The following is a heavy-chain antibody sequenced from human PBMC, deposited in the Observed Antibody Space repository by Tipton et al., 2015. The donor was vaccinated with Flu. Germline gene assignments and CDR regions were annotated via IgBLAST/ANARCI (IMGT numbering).Heavy chain of an antibody. J-gene: IGHJ5*02. D-gene: IGHD6-13*01. CDR2: VNQDGSVK. CDR1: GFTLSTYW. CDR3: VRAWAAAGSA. Sequence: VQLVQSGGGLVQPGGSLRLSCVASGFTLSTYWMSWVRQAPGKGLEWVANVNQDGSVKYYLDSVRGRFIISRDNAKNSVTLQMNSLTSDDTGVYYCVRAWAAAGSAWGQGTLVTVS. V-gene: IGHV3-7*01.